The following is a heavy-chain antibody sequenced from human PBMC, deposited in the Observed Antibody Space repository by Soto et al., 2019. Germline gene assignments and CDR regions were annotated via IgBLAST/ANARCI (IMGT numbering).Heavy chain of an antibody. CDR1: GFTFDDYA. V-gene: IGHV3-9*01. Sequence: EVQLVESGGGLVQPGRSLRLSCAASGFTFDDYAMHWVRQAPGKGLEWVSGISWNSGSIGYADSVKGRFTISRDNAKNSLYLQMNSLRAEDTTLYCCAKFMADVGHYYYRDVWGKGTMVTVSS. J-gene: IGHJ6*03. D-gene: IGHD3-10*01. CDR3: AKFMADVGHYYYRDV. CDR2: ISWNSGSI.